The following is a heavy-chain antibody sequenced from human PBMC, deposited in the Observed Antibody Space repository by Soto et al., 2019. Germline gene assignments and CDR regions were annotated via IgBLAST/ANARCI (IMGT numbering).Heavy chain of an antibody. CDR1: GGSMRSYY. Sequence: QVQLQESGPGMVKPSETLSLNCTVSGGSMRSYYWTWIRQPPGKGLEWIGHVSYTGTTNYNHSLKSRLSISVDMSNHRFSLRLTSLTAADTATYFCARDRDYCDYDSWGHGTLVTVSS. CDR3: ARDRDYCDYDS. J-gene: IGHJ5*01. D-gene: IGHD4-17*01. V-gene: IGHV4-59*01. CDR2: VSYTGTT.